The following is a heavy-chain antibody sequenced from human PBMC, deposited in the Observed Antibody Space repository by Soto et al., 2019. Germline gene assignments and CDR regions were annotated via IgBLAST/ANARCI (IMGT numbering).Heavy chain of an antibody. CDR2: IYPGDSDT. CDR3: ARHYCSSTSCYPVYYYYYGMDV. CDR1: GYSFTSYW. Sequence: GESLKISCKGSGYSFTSYWIGWVRQMPGKGLEWMGIIYPGDSDTRYSPSFQGQVTISADKSISTAYLQWSSPKASDTAMYYCARHYCSSTSCYPVYYYYYGMDVWRQGTTVTVSS. D-gene: IGHD2-2*01. J-gene: IGHJ6*02. V-gene: IGHV5-51*01.